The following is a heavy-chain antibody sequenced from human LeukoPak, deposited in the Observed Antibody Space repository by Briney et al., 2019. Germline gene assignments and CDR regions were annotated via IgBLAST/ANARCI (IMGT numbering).Heavy chain of an antibody. V-gene: IGHV4-4*07. CDR3: ARKALPGNWFDP. CDR1: GDSISTYY. CDR2: IFTSGST. Sequence: SETLSLTCTVSGDSISTYYWSWIRQPAGKGLEWIGRIFTSGSTNYNPSLKSRVTMSLDTSKNQFSLKLSSVTAADTAVYYCARKALPGNWFDPWGQGALVTVSS. J-gene: IGHJ5*02.